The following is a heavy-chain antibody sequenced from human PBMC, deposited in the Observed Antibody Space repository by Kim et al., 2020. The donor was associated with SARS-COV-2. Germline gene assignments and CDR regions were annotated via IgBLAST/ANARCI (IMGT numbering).Heavy chain of an antibody. CDR2: IKADGSDK. CDR3: ARGGFKPDY. CDR1: GLTLRNSW. V-gene: IGHV3-7*03. D-gene: IGHD3-10*01. J-gene: IGHJ4*02. Sequence: GGSLRLSCAVSGLTLRNSWMSWVRQSPGKGLEWVANIKADGSDKNYVDSVKGRFTISRDNPSNSLYLQMNSLRAEDTAVYYCARGGFKPDYLGQGTLVTV.